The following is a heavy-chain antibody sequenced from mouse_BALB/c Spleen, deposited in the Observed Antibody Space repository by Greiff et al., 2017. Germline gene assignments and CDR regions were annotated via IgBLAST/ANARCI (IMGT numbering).Heavy chain of an antibody. D-gene: IGHD1-1*01. V-gene: IGHV5-9-3*01. CDR1: GFPFSSYA. CDR3: ARRGVIATVVATRDYFDY. Sequence: EVQGVESGGGLVKPGGSLKLSCAASGFPFSSYAMSWVRQTPEKRLEWVATISSGGSYTYYPDSVKGRFTISRDNAKNTLYLQMSSLRSEDTAMYYCARRGVIATVVATRDYFDYWGQGTTLAVSS. J-gene: IGHJ2*01. CDR2: ISSGGSYT.